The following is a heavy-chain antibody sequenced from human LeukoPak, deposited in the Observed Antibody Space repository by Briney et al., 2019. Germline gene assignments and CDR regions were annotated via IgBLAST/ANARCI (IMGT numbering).Heavy chain of an antibody. CDR3: AKDQVVRQSDYLSYFDY. V-gene: IGHV3-9*01. J-gene: IGHJ4*02. CDR1: GFTFDDYA. Sequence: GGSLRLSCAASGFTFDDYAMHWVRQAPGKGLEWVSDISWNSGSIGYANSVKGRFTISRDNAKNSLYLQMNSLRAEDTALYYCAKDQVVRQSDYLSYFDYWGQGTLVTVSS. CDR2: ISWNSGSI. D-gene: IGHD4-17*01.